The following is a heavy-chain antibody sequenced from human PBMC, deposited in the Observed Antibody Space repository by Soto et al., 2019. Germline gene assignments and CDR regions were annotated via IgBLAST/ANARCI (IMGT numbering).Heavy chain of an antibody. CDR1: GFTFSSYG. CDR2: IWYDGSNK. CDR3: ARDLRPTQH. D-gene: IGHD1-26*01. Sequence: QVQLVESGGGVVQPGRSLRLSCAASGFTFSSYGMHWVRQAPGKGLEWVAVIWYDGSNKYYADSVKGRFTISRDNSKNTLYLQMNSLRAEDTAVCYCARDLRPTQHWGQGTLVTVSS. V-gene: IGHV3-33*01. J-gene: IGHJ1*01.